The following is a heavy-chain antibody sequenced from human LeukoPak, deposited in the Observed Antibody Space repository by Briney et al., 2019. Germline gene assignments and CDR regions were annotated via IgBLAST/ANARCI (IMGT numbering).Heavy chain of an antibody. CDR2: IYPGDSDT. CDR1: GYNFASYW. Sequence: HGESLKISCKGSGYNFASYWIGWVRQMPGKGLEWMGIIYPGDSDTRYSPSFQGQVTISADKSISTAYLQWSSLKASDTAMYYCARRSGPLISPTDYWGQGTLVTVSS. J-gene: IGHJ4*02. CDR3: ARRSGPLISPTDY. V-gene: IGHV5-51*01. D-gene: IGHD2-15*01.